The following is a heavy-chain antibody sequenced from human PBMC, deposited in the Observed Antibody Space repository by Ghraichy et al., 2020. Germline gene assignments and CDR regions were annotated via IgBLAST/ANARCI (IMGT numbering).Heavy chain of an antibody. CDR3: ATELWGYYGGNSLGY. J-gene: IGHJ4*02. V-gene: IGHV3-33*01. D-gene: IGHD4-23*01. CDR2: IWYDGSNK. CDR1: GFTFSSYG. Sequence: GGSLRLSCAASGFTFSSYGMHWVRQAPGKGLEWVAVIWYDGSNKYYADSVKGRFTISRDNSKNTLYLQMNSLRAEDTAVYYCATELWGYYGGNSLGYWGQGTLVTVSS.